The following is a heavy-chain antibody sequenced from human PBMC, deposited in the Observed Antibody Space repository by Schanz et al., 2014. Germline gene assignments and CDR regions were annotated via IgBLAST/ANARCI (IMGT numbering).Heavy chain of an antibody. CDR2: ISAYNGNT. J-gene: IGHJ4*03. V-gene: IGHV1-18*01. Sequence: QVQLVQSGAEVKKPGASVKVSCKASGYTFTSYGISWVRQAPGQGLEWMGWISAYNGNTKYPQKLQGRVTMTTDTSTSTAYMELRSLRSEDTAVYSCARGIGGYGANNYFDYWGQGTTVTVSS. D-gene: IGHD5-12*01. CDR1: GYTFTSYG. CDR3: ARGIGGYGANNYFDY.